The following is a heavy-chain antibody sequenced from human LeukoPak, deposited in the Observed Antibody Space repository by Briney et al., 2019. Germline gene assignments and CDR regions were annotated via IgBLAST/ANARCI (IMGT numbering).Heavy chain of an antibody. CDR1: GYAFTSYD. V-gene: IGHV1-8*01. D-gene: IGHD3-3*01. CDR3: ASAGITIFGSGAFDI. Sequence: ASAKVSCKASGYAFTSYDINWVRQATGQGLEWVGWMNPNSGNTGYAQKFQGRVTMTRDTSTSTVYMELSSLRSEDTAVYYCASAGITIFGSGAFDIWGQGTMVTVSS. CDR2: MNPNSGNT. J-gene: IGHJ3*02.